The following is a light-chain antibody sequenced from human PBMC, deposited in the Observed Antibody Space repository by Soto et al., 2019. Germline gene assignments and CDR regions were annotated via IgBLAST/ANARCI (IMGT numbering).Light chain of an antibody. CDR1: QSVSSIF. Sequence: DIVLTQSPGTLSLSPGERATLSCRASQSVSSIFLAWYQQKPGQAPRLLIYGASSRATGIPDRFSGRGSGTDFTLTISRLEPEDSAVYYCQQYGSSRTFGQGTKLEIK. CDR3: QQYGSSRT. V-gene: IGKV3-20*01. CDR2: GAS. J-gene: IGKJ2*01.